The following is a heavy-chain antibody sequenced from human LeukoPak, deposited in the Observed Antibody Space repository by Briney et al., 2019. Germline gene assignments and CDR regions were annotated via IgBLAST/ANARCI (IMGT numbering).Heavy chain of an antibody. J-gene: IGHJ4*02. CDR2: IRSNGGST. CDR1: GFTISSHS. D-gene: IGHD6-19*01. V-gene: IGHV3-64*01. CDR3: ARRGSGWEFDY. Sequence: GGTLRLSCVASGFTISSHSTHWVRHAPAKGLEYASGIRSNGGSTYFAKSVKGRFTISRDNSKNTLDLQMGSLRAEDMAVYYCARRGSGWEFDYWGQGTLVTVSS.